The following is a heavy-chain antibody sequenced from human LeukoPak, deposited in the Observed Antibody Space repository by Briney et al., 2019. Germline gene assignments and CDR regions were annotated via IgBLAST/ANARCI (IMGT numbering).Heavy chain of an antibody. V-gene: IGHV4-38-2*02. D-gene: IGHD6-13*01. J-gene: IGHJ5*02. Sequence: ASETLSLTCTVSGYSISSGYYWGWIRQPPGKGLEWIGSIYPSGSTYYYPSLKSRVTISLDTPKNQFSLKLSSVTAADTAVYYCARAYFSSWYMNWFDPWGQGTLVSVSS. CDR1: GYSISSGYY. CDR2: IYPSGST. CDR3: ARAYFSSWYMNWFDP.